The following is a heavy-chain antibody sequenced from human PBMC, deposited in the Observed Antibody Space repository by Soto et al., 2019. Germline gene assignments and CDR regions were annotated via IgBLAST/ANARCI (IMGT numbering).Heavy chain of an antibody. D-gene: IGHD4-17*01. CDR2: ISYDGSNK. V-gene: IGHV3-30-3*01. CDR1: GFTFSSYA. J-gene: IGHJ5*02. CDR3: AREYYGGNSGWSDP. Sequence: QVQLVESGGGVVQPGRSLRLSCAASGFTFSSYAMHWVLQAPGKGLEWVAVISYDGSNKYYADSVKGRFTISRDNSKNTLYLQMNSRRAEDTAVYYCAREYYGGNSGWSDPWGQGTLVTVSS.